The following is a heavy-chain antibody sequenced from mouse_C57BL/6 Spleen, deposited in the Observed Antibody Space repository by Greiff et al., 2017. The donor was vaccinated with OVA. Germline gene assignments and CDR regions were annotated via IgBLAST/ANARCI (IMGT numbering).Heavy chain of an antibody. Sequence: VKLQESGAELVKPGASVKLSCKASGYTFTEYTIHWVKQRPGQGLEWIGWFYPGSGSIKYNEKFEDKATLTADKSSSTVYMELRRLTSEDSAVYFCARHEKATEAMDYWGQGTAVTVSS. J-gene: IGHJ4*01. CDR3: ARHEKATEAMDY. V-gene: IGHV1-62-2*01. CDR2: FYPGSGSI. CDR1: GYTFTEYT.